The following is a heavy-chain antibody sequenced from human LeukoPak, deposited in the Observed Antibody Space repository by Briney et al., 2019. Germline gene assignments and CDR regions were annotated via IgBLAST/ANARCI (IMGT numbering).Heavy chain of an antibody. J-gene: IGHJ3*02. Sequence: GGSLRLSCAASGFTFSSAWMSWVRQAPGKGLEWVGRIKSKTDGGTTDYAAPVKGRFTISRDDSNNTLYLQMNSLKTEDTAVYYCTTGDIVVVVAAADAFDIWGQGTMVTVSS. D-gene: IGHD2-15*01. CDR3: TTGDIVVVVAAADAFDI. CDR2: IKSKTDGGTT. CDR1: GFTFSSAW. V-gene: IGHV3-15*01.